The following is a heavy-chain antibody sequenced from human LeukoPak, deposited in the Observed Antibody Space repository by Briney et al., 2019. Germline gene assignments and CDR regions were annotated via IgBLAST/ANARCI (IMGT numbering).Heavy chain of an antibody. CDR2: ISWNSGGI. Sequence: PGGSLRLSCAASGFTFDDYGMHWVRQAPGKGLEWVSGISWNSGGIGYADSVKGRFTISRDNAKNSLYLQMNSLRTEDTALYYCAKDRGYQVLMFEYWGQGTLVTVSS. CDR1: GFTFDDYG. J-gene: IGHJ4*02. V-gene: IGHV3-9*01. CDR3: AKDRGYQVLMFEY. D-gene: IGHD2-2*01.